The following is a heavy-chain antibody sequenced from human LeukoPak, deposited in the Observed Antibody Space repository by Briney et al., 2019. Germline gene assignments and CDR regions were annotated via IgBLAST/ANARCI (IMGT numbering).Heavy chain of an antibody. J-gene: IGHJ6*02. Sequence: ASVKVSCKASGYTFTSYDINWVRQATGQGLGWMGWMNPNSGNTGYAQKFQGRVTMTRNTSISTAYMELSSLRSEDTAVYYCARGLGSGWYYYYYGMDVWGQGTTVTVSS. V-gene: IGHV1-8*01. CDR2: MNPNSGNT. D-gene: IGHD6-19*01. CDR1: GYTFTSYD. CDR3: ARGLGSGWYYYYYGMDV.